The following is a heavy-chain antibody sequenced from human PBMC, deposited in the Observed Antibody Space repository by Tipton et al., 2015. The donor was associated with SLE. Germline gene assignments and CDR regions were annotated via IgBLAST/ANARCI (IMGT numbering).Heavy chain of an antibody. V-gene: IGHV4-4*07. CDR1: TDSLNSYY. D-gene: IGHD5-24*01. J-gene: IGHJ4*02. CDR3: AGKRGYNHLFDY. Sequence: TLSLTCIVSTDSLNSYYWNWIRQPAGKGLEWIGRFSPSGSINYKPSLRSRVTISVDTSNNQFSLKLTSVTAADTALYFCAGKRGYNHLFDYWGQGTLVTVSS. CDR2: FSPSGSI.